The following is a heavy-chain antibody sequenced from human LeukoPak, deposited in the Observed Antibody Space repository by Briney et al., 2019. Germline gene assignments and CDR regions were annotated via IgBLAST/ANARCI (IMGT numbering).Heavy chain of an antibody. D-gene: IGHD3-16*01. CDR1: RFTFNIYS. V-gene: IGHV3-48*01. CDR2: ISGTSNTI. CDR3: SRVVLYDVPHYLDS. Sequence: GGSLRLSCGASRFTFNIYSMTWVRQAPGKGLEWLSYISGTSNTIYYADSVKGRFTISRDNAKNSLFLQMSSLRAEDTAVYYCSRVVLYDVPHYLDSWGQGTLVIVSS. J-gene: IGHJ4*02.